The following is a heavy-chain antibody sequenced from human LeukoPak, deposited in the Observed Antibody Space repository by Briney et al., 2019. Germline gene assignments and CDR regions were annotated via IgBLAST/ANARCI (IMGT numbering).Heavy chain of an antibody. J-gene: IGHJ3*02. D-gene: IGHD2-2*02. Sequence: PGGSLRLSCAASGFTFSSYAMSWVRQAPGKRPEWVSAISGSGGSTYYADSVKGRFTISRDNSKNTLYLQMNSLRAEDTAVYYCAKIVGTGVVPAAIYGALLAFDIWGQGIMVTVSS. V-gene: IGHV3-23*01. CDR3: AKIVGTGVVPAAIYGALLAFDI. CDR1: GFTFSSYA. CDR2: ISGSGGST.